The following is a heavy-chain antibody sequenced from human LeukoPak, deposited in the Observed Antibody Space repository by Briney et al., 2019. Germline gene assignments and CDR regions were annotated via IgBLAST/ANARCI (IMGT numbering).Heavy chain of an antibody. CDR2: ISGSGGST. CDR1: GFTFSSYA. V-gene: IGHV3-23*01. Sequence: GGSLRLSCAASGFTFSSYAMSWVRQAPGKGLEWVSAISGSGGSTYYADSVKGRFTISRDNSKNTLYLQMNSLRAEDTAVYNCAKGRKSYYYGMDVWGQGTTVTVSS. J-gene: IGHJ6*02. CDR3: AKGRKSYYYGMDV.